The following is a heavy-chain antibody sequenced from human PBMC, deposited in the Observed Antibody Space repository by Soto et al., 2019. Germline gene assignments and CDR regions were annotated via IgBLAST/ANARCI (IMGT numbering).Heavy chain of an antibody. CDR3: ARSFTVPAALDY. D-gene: IGHD2-2*01. J-gene: IGHJ4*02. Sequence: ASVKVSCKASGYTFTSYAMHWVRQAPGQRLEWIGLINAGNGNTKYSQKFQGRVTITSDTSASTAYLELSSLRSEDTAVYYCARSFTVPAALDYWGQGTLVTVSS. CDR2: INAGNGNT. V-gene: IGHV1-3*01. CDR1: GYTFTSYA.